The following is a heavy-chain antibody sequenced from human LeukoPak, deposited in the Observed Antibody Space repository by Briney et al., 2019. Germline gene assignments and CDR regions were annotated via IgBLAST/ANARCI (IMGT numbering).Heavy chain of an antibody. Sequence: SETLSLTCAVYGGSFSDYYWSWIRQPPGKGLEWIGEINHSGSTNYNPSLKSRVIISVDTSKNQFSLKLSSVTAADTAVYYCAARERYCSSTSCYEVRYWGQGTLVTVSS. CDR2: INHSGST. CDR3: AARERYCSSTSCYEVRY. CDR1: GGSFSDYY. J-gene: IGHJ4*02. D-gene: IGHD2-2*01. V-gene: IGHV4-34*01.